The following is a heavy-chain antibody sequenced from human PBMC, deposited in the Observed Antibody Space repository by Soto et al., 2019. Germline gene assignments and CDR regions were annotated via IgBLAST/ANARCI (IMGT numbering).Heavy chain of an antibody. CDR2: INAGNGHT. CDR3: ARGERYYYDSSGYFGFDY. Sequence: QVQLVQSGAEVKKPGASVKVSCKASKYTFTNYAIHWVRQAPGQRLEWMGWINAGNGHTKYSQKFQARVTITRDTSASKAYMELSSLKSEDTAVYYCARGERYYYDSSGYFGFDYWGQGTMVTVSS. CDR1: KYTFTNYA. V-gene: IGHV1-3*01. D-gene: IGHD3-22*01. J-gene: IGHJ4*02.